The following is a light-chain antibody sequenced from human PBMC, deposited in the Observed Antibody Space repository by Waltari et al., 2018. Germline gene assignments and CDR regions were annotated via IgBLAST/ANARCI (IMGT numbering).Light chain of an antibody. V-gene: IGKV1-5*03. CDR1: QSISFW. CDR3: QQYNTFSSAT. Sequence: DVQMTQSPSSLSASVGDRVTITCRSSQSISFWVAWYQLKPGKVPKPLISKEPILESGVPSRFSGSGSGTGFTLTISSLQPDDFSTYYCQQYNTFSSATFGQGTKLEI. CDR2: KEP. J-gene: IGKJ2*01.